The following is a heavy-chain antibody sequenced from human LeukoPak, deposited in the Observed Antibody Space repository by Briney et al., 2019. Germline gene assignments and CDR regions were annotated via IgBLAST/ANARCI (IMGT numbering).Heavy chain of an antibody. V-gene: IGHV3-30-3*01. J-gene: IGHJ4*02. CDR3: ASVRTYYGSGSYFEY. D-gene: IGHD3-10*01. CDR2: ISYDGSNK. Sequence: SGGSLRLSCAAPGFTFSSYAMHWVRQAPGKGLEWVAVISYDGSNKYYADSVKGRFTISRDNSKNTLYLQMNSLRAEDTAVYYCASVRTYYGSGSYFEYWGQGTLITVSS. CDR1: GFTFSSYA.